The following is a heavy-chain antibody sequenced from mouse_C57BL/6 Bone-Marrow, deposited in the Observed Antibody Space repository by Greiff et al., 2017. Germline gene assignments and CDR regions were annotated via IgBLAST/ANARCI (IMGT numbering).Heavy chain of an antibody. V-gene: IGHV7-3*01. CDR2: IRNKANGYTT. D-gene: IGHD1-1*01. CDR3: ARYTTVVGDWYFDV. J-gene: IGHJ1*03. CDR1: GFTFTAYY. Sequence: VMLVESGGGLVQPGGSLSLSCAASGFTFTAYYMSWVRQPPGKALEWLGFIRNKANGYTTEYSASVKGRFTISRDNSQSILYLQMNALRAEDSATYYCARYTTVVGDWYFDVWGTGTTVTVSS.